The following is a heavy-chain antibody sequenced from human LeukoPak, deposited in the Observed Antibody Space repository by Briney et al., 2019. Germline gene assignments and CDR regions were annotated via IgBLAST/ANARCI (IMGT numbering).Heavy chain of an antibody. CDR1: GFTFTDSS. V-gene: IGHV3-11*04. Sequence: GGSLRLSCAASGFTFTDSSMTWVRQAPGKGLEWISYISSHGSTIYYADSVKVRFTISRDSANNSLYLQMNSLTAADTALYFCARVNMIRGVIDYWGQGTLVTVSS. CDR3: ARVNMIRGVIDY. J-gene: IGHJ4*02. D-gene: IGHD3-10*01. CDR2: ISSHGSTI.